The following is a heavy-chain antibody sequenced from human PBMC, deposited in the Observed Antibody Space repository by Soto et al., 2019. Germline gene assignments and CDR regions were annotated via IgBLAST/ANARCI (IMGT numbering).Heavy chain of an antibody. V-gene: IGHV4-4*02. J-gene: IGHJ3*02. D-gene: IGHD3-3*01. Sequence: QVQLQESGPGLVKPSGTLSLTCAVSSGSISSSNWWSWVRQPPGKGLEWIGEIYHSGSTNYNPSPKGRVTISVDKSKNQFSLKLSSVTAADTAVYYCARGVYDFWGRRPFDIWGQGTMVTVSS. CDR1: SGSISSSNW. CDR3: ARGVYDFWGRRPFDI. CDR2: IYHSGST.